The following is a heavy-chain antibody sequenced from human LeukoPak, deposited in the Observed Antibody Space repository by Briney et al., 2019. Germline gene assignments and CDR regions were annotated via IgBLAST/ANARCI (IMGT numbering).Heavy chain of an antibody. V-gene: IGHV3-30*02. CDR1: GFTFSSYG. CDR2: IRYDGSSK. CDR3: AKYYYDSSGYYGGFDY. J-gene: IGHJ4*02. Sequence: PGGSLRLSCAASGFTFSSYGMHWVRQAPGKGLEWVAFIRYDGSSKYYADSVKGRFTISRDNSKNTLYLQMNSLRAEDTAVYYCAKYYYDSSGYYGGFDYWGQGTLVTVSS. D-gene: IGHD3-22*01.